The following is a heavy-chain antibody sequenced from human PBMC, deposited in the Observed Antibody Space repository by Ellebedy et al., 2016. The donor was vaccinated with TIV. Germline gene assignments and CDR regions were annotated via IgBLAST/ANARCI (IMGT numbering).Heavy chain of an antibody. CDR1: GFTFRSYG. D-gene: IGHD1-26*01. Sequence: GESLKISCAASGFTFRSYGMHWVRQAPGKGLECVAGISHDGRNYKHASSVQGLFTISRDDSKNTRYLQMNSLRAEDTAVYYCARSRSPYYIAGSGFDYWGQGTLVTVSS. V-gene: IGHV3-30*03. CDR2: ISHDGRNY. CDR3: ARSRSPYYIAGSGFDY. J-gene: IGHJ4*02.